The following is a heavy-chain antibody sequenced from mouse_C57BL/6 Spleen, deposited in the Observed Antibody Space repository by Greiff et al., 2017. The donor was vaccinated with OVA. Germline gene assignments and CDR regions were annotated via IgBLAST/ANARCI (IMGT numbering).Heavy chain of an antibody. D-gene: IGHD1-1*01. J-gene: IGHJ2*01. CDR3: TRGDMHYGSSPFDY. CDR1: GYTFTSYW. CDR2: IYPGNSDT. V-gene: IGHV1-5*01. Sequence: VQLQQSGTVLARPGASVKMSCKTSGYTFTSYWMHWVKQRPGQGLEWIGAIYPGNSDTSYNQKFKGKAKLTAVTSASTAYMELSSLTNEDSAVYYCTRGDMHYGSSPFDYWGQGTTLTVSS.